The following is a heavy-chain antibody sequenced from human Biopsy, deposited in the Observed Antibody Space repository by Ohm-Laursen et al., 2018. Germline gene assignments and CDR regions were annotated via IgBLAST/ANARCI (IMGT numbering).Heavy chain of an antibody. CDR2: ISRSTSHI. Sequence: SLRLSCAAPGFSLRNYTINWVRQAPGKGLEWVSSISRSTSHILYAETLKGRFTSSRDNAKNSVYLQMNSLRAEDTGVYYCARGRSHLLPDHDWFDPWGQGTLVTVSP. J-gene: IGHJ5*02. D-gene: IGHD1-14*01. CDR1: GFSLRNYT. CDR3: ARGRSHLLPDHDWFDP. V-gene: IGHV3-21*06.